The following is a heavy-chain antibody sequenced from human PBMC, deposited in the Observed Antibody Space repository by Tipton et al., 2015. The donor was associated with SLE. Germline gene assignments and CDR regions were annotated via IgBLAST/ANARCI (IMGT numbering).Heavy chain of an antibody. Sequence: TLSLTCTVSGGSISNYYWSWTRQPAGKGLEWIGHIYTSGSTNYNPSLKSRVTISVDMSKNQFSLKLSSVTAADTAVYYCARRYCSGGSCYPEDYWGQGTLVTVSS. CDR1: GGSISNYY. CDR3: ARRYCSGGSCYPEDY. CDR2: IYTSGST. J-gene: IGHJ4*02. D-gene: IGHD2-15*01. V-gene: IGHV4-4*07.